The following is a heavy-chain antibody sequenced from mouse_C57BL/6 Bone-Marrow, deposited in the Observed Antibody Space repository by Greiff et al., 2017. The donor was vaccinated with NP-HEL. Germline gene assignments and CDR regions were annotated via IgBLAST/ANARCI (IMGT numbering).Heavy chain of an antibody. Sequence: VKLVESGPGLVAPSQSLSITCTVSGFSLTSYGVDWVRQSPGKGLEWLGVIWGVGSTNYNSALKSRLSISKDNSKSQVFLKMNSLQTDDTAMYYWASIGNYYGSSSGFAYWGQGTLVTVSA. V-gene: IGHV2-6*01. J-gene: IGHJ3*01. CDR2: IWGVGST. CDR1: GFSLTSYG. D-gene: IGHD1-1*01. CDR3: ASIGNYYGSSSGFAY.